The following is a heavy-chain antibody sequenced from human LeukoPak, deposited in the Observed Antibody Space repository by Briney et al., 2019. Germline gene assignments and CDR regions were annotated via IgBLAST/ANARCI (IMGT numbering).Heavy chain of an antibody. D-gene: IGHD1-1*01. CDR2: FSGSGGST. Sequence: GGSLRLSCAASGFTFSRFAMSWVRQAPGKGLEWVSGFSGSGGSTYYADSVKGRFTISRDNSKNTLYLQMNSLRAEDTAVYYCARGTTGTTFGGFDYWGQGTLVTVSS. J-gene: IGHJ4*02. V-gene: IGHV3-23*01. CDR3: ARGTTGTTFGGFDY. CDR1: GFTFSRFA.